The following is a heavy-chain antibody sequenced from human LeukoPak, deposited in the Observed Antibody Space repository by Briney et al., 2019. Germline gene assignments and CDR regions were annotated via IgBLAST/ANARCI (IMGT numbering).Heavy chain of an antibody. CDR3: ARYSHYYYYYMDV. CDR1: GGSISSGSYY. Sequence: PSETLSLTCTVSGGSISSGSYYWSWIRQPAGKGLEWIGSIYHSGSTYYNPSLKSRVTISVDTSKNQFSLKLSSVTAADTAVYYCARYSHYYYYYMDVWGKGTTVTVSS. V-gene: IGHV4-39*07. D-gene: IGHD4-11*01. J-gene: IGHJ6*03. CDR2: IYHSGST.